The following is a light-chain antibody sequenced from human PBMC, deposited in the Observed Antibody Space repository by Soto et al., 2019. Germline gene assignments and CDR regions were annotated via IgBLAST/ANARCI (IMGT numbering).Light chain of an antibody. J-gene: IGKJ3*01. CDR3: KQYGSSRFI. V-gene: IGKV3-20*01. CDR2: GAS. Sequence: IVLTQSPGTLSLSPGERATLSCSASQSVSSSYLAWYQQKPGQAPRLLIYGASSTATGVPDRFSGSGSGTDFTFSISRLVPEDCAVYYGKQYGSSRFIFGPGTKVDSK. CDR1: QSVSSSY.